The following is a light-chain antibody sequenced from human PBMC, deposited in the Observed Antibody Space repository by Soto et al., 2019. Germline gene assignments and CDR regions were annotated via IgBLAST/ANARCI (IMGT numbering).Light chain of an antibody. CDR3: QQYSSSGT. Sequence: EIVLTQSPDTLSLSPGEGATLSCRASQSVTNSYLAWYQQKPGQAPRLLIYGASNKATGIPDRFSGSGSRTDFTLTISRLEPEDFADYYCQQYSSSGTFGQGTKVDIK. CDR1: QSVTNSY. V-gene: IGKV3-20*01. J-gene: IGKJ1*01. CDR2: GAS.